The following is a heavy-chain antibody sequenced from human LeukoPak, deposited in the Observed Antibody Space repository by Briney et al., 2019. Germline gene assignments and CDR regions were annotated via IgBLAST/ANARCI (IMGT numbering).Heavy chain of an antibody. CDR2: ISASGGST. CDR1: GFTFSSAW. V-gene: IGHV3-23*01. Sequence: GGSLRLSCAASGFTFSSAWMTWVRQAPGEGLEWVADISASGGSTFYVDSVKGRFTISRDNSRNTLSLEMDSLRAEDTAVYYCAKVERSSRVHYFDYWGQGTLVTVSS. D-gene: IGHD3-10*01. J-gene: IGHJ4*02. CDR3: AKVERSSRVHYFDY.